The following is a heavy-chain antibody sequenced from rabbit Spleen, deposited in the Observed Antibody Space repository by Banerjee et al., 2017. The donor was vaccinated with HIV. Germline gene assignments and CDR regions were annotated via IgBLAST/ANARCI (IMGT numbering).Heavy chain of an antibody. CDR1: GVSFSSSDY. D-gene: IGHD1-1*01. Sequence: QSLEESGGGLVKPGASLTLTCNASGVSFSSSDYMCWVRQAPGKGLEWISCIAGINSGFTYSATWAKGRFTVSKTSSTTVTLQMTSLTAADTATYFCARDTSSSFSSYGMDLWGPGTLVTVS. CDR3: ARDTSSSFSSYGMDL. V-gene: IGHV1S40*01. CDR2: IAGINSGFT. J-gene: IGHJ6*01.